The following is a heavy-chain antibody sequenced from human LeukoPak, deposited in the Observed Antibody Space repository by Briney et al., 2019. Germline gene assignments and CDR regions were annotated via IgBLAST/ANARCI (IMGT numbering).Heavy chain of an antibody. V-gene: IGHV4-4*02. J-gene: IGHJ2*01. CDR2: IYHSGST. CDR3: ARDGVDTAMASYWYFDL. Sequence: PSGTLSLTCAVSGGSISSSNWWSWVRQPPGKGLEWIGEIYHSGSTNYNPSLKSRVTISVDKSKNQFSLKLSSVTAADTAVYYCARDGVDTAMASYWYFDLWGRGTLDTVSS. D-gene: IGHD5-18*01. CDR1: GGSISSSNW.